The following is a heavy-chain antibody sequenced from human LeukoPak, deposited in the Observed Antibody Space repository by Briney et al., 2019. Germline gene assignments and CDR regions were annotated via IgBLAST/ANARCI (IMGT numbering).Heavy chain of an antibody. CDR3: ARALYSDSSGYYPGLDH. CDR2: ISNYNGDT. J-gene: IGHJ4*02. D-gene: IGHD3-22*01. Sequence: ASVTVSCKASGYTFNIYGFSWVRQAPGQGLEWVGWISNYNGDTRYAQKFQGRVTMTTDTSTRTSNMELRNLGSDDTAVYYCARALYSDSSGYYPGLDHWGQGTLVTVSS. CDR1: GYTFNIYG. V-gene: IGHV1-18*01.